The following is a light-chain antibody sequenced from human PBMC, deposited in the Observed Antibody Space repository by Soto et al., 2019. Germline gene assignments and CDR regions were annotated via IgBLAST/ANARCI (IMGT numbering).Light chain of an antibody. CDR3: QQYNSYWT. Sequence: DSEMTQSPSSLSSCVGDRFTITCRASQSISRWLAWYQQKPGKAPKLLIYDASTLESGVPSRFSGRGSGTEFTLTISSLQPDDFASYYCQQYNSYWTFGQGTKVDIK. CDR1: QSISRW. CDR2: DAS. J-gene: IGKJ1*01. V-gene: IGKV1-5*01.